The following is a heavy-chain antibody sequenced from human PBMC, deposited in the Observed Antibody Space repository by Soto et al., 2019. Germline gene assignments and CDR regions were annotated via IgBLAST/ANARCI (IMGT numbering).Heavy chain of an antibody. CDR1: GFNFSTYS. CDR3: ASGGHIVGMSPTYFDH. V-gene: IGHV3-74*01. D-gene: IGHD2-21*01. CDR2: ISPDGGDS. Sequence: PGGSLRLSCAASGFNFSTYSMNWVRQTPGKGLMWVSRISPDGGDSYYADSVEGRFTVSRDNAKNTLYLQMHSLSAEDTAMYYCASGGHIVGMSPTYFDHWGEGTLVTVSS. J-gene: IGHJ4*02.